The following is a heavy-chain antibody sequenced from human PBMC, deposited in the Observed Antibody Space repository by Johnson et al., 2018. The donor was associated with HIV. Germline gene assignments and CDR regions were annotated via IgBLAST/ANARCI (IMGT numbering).Heavy chain of an antibody. J-gene: IGHJ3*01. CDR2: ISYDGSNK. D-gene: IGHD3-22*01. CDR1: GFTFSSYT. CDR3: ATVVVITQDAFDL. Sequence: HVQLVESGGGVVQPGRSLRLSCVASGFTFSSYTMHWVRQAPGKGLEWVEVISYDGSNKYYANSVKGRFTISRSESKNTLYLQMNSLKIEDTAVYYCATVVVITQDAFDLWGQGTMVIVSS. V-gene: IGHV3-30-3*01.